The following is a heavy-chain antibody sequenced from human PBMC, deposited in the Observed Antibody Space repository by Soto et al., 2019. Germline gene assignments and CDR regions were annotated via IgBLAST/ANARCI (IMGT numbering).Heavy chain of an antibody. Sequence: SETLSLTCTVSGGSLSSSSYYWGWVRQPPGKGLEWIGSIYYSGSTYYNPSLKSRVTISVDTSKNQFSLKLSSVTAADTAVYYCARTHYYDSARFDPWGQGTLVTVS. D-gene: IGHD3-22*01. J-gene: IGHJ5*02. V-gene: IGHV4-39*01. CDR3: ARTHYYDSARFDP. CDR2: IYYSGST. CDR1: GGSLSSSSYY.